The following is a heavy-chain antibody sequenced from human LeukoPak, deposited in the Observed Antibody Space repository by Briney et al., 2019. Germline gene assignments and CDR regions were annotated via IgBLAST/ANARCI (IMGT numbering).Heavy chain of an antibody. CDR2: IRDDGSTT. Sequence: GGSLRLSCVGSGLTFSGFELNWVRQPPGKGLEWVSYIRDDGSTTTYADSVKGRFVISRDNTKNPLYLQMNSLRGEDTAIYYCARRFRDWGQGTLVTVSS. CDR3: ARRFRD. CDR1: GLTFSGFE. V-gene: IGHV3-48*03. D-gene: IGHD3-16*01. J-gene: IGHJ4*02.